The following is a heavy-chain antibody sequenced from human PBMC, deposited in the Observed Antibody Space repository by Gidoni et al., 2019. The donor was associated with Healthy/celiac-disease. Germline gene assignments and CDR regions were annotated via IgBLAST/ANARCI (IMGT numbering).Heavy chain of an antibody. CDR1: GFTFSSYS. V-gene: IGHV3-21*01. CDR3: ARVKAVDAFDI. D-gene: IGHD6-19*01. CDR2: ISSSSSYI. J-gene: IGHJ3*02. Sequence: EVQLVESGGGLVKPGGSLRLSCAASGFTFSSYSMNRVRQAPGKGLEWVSSISSSSSYIYYADSVKGRFTISRDNAKNSLYLQMNSLRAEDTAVYYCARVKAVDAFDIWGQGTMVTVSS.